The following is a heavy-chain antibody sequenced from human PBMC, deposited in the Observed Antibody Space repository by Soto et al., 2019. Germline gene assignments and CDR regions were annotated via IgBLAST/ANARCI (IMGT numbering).Heavy chain of an antibody. V-gene: IGHV4-30-4*01. CDR2: IYYSGST. D-gene: IGHD2-2*01. Sequence: QVQLQESGPGLVKPSQTLSLTCTVSGGSISSGDYYWSWIRQPPGKGLEWIGYIYYSGSTYYNPSLKSRVTISVDTSKNQFSLKLSSVTAADTAVYYCARDRGEDIVVVPAADVGMDVWGQVSTVTVSS. CDR1: GGSISSGDYY. J-gene: IGHJ6*02. CDR3: ARDRGEDIVVVPAADVGMDV.